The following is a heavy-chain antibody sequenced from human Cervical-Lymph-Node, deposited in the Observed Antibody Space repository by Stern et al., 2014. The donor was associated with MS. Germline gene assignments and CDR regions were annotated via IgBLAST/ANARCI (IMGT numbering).Heavy chain of an antibody. CDR2: IYYTGST. CDR1: GGSISSYY. CDR3: ARAGLEGALSNFDY. J-gene: IGHJ4*02. V-gene: IGHV4-59*08. Sequence: QLQLQESGPGLVKPSETLSLTCTVSGGSISSYYWSWIRQPPGKGLEWIGHIYYTGSTNYNPSHKSRVTISVDTSKNQFSLNLPSVTAADTAVYYCARAGLEGALSNFDYWGQGTLVTVSS. D-gene: IGHD1-26*01.